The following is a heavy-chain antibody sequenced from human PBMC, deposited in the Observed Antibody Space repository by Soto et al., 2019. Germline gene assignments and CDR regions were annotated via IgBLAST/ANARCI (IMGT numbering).Heavy chain of an antibody. J-gene: IGHJ4*02. V-gene: IGHV3-21*01. CDR3: AREVQWELLGY. Sequence: GGSLRLSCAASGFTFSSYSMNWVRQAPGRGLEWVSSISSSSSYIYYADSVKGRFTISRDNAKNSLYLQMNSLRAEDTAVYYCAREVQWELLGYWGQGTLVTVSS. CDR1: GFTFSSYS. CDR2: ISSSSSYI. D-gene: IGHD1-26*01.